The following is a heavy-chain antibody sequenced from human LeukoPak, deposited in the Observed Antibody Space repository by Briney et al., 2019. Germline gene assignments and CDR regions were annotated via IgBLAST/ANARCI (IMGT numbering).Heavy chain of an antibody. V-gene: IGHV4-39*01. CDR2: IYYSGST. D-gene: IGHD3-22*01. CDR3: ALTRITMIVVVIPWFDP. CDR1: GGSISSSSYY. Sequence: SETLSLTCTVSGGSISSSSYYWGWIRQPPGKGLEWIGSIYYSGSTYYNPSLKSRVTISVDTSKNQFSLKLSSVTAADTAAYYCALTRITMIVVVIPWFDPWGQGTLVTVSS. J-gene: IGHJ5*02.